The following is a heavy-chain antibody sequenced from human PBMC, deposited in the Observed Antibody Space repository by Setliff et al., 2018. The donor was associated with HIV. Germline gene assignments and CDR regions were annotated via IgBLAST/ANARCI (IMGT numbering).Heavy chain of an antibody. CDR1: GYSFTDYY. D-gene: IGHD3-22*01. J-gene: IGHJ4*02. CDR2: INPKSDGT. V-gene: IGHV1-2*04. CDR3: ARGMDYYDTSGYYQYYFDY. Sequence: ASVKVSCKASGYSFTDYYIHWVRQAPGQGLEWMGWINPKSDGTNYAQKFQGWITMTRDTSISTAYMELSRLRSDDTAVYYCARGMDYYDTSGYYQYYFDYWGQGTLVTVSA.